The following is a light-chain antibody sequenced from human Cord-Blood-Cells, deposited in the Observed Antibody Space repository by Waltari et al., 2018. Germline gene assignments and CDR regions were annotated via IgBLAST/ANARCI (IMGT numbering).Light chain of an antibody. CDR2: AAS. Sequence: DIQMTQSPSSLSASVGDRVTITCRASQSISSYINWYQQKPGKAPKLLIYAASSLQSGVPSRFSGSGSGTDFTLTISSQQPEDFATYYCQQSYSTPYSFGQGTKLEIK. CDR3: QQSYSTPYS. V-gene: IGKV1-39*01. J-gene: IGKJ2*03. CDR1: QSISSY.